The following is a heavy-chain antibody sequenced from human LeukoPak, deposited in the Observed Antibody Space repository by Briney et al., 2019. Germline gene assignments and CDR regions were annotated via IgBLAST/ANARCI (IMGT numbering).Heavy chain of an antibody. CDR2: RSIYNGNT. V-gene: IGHV1-18*01. J-gene: IGHJ4*02. D-gene: IGHD6-6*01. CDR3: ARGGPFPSSSSSREYYLDY. Sequence: ASVKVSCKASGYDFINYGISWVRQAPGQGLEWMGWRSIYNGNTDYKLQGRVTMTTDTSTNTAYMEVRSPRSEDTAVYYCARGGPFPSSSSSREYYLDYWGQGTLVTVSS. CDR1: GYDFINYG.